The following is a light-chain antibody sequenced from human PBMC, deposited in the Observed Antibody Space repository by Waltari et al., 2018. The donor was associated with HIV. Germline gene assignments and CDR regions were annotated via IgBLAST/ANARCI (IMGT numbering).Light chain of an antibody. Sequence: EIVLTQSPATLSLSPGERATLSCRASQSVSSYLAWYQQKPGQAPRLLIYDAFKRATGIPARFSGSESGTDFTLTISSLEPEDFAVYYCQQRSNWPPWTFGQGTKVEIK. J-gene: IGKJ1*01. V-gene: IGKV3-11*01. CDR3: QQRSNWPPWT. CDR2: DAF. CDR1: QSVSSY.